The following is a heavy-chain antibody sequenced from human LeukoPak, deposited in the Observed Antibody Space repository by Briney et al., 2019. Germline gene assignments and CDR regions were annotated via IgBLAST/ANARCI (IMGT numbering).Heavy chain of an antibody. D-gene: IGHD5-24*01. CDR3: ARTLLERSTNPFRY. J-gene: IGHJ4*02. Sequence: SETLSLTCTVSGGSISSSSYYWGWIRQPPGKGLEWIGSIYYSGSTYYNPSLKSRVTISVDTSKNQFSLKLSSVTAADTAVYYCARTLLERSTNPFRYWGQGTLVTVSS. CDR2: IYYSGST. V-gene: IGHV4-39*07. CDR1: GGSISSSSYY.